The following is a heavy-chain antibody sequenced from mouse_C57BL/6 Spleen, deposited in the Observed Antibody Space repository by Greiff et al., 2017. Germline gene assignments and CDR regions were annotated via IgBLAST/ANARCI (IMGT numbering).Heavy chain of an antibody. CDR1: GYTFTSYW. J-gene: IGHJ4*01. V-gene: IGHV1-64*01. CDR2: IHPNSGST. CDR3: ARGGYYGSGDYAMDY. D-gene: IGHD1-1*01. Sequence: QVQLQQPGAELVKPGASVKLSCKASGYTFTSYWMHWVKQRPGQGLEWIGMIHPNSGSTNYNEKFKSKATLTVDKSSSTAYMQLSSLTSEDSAVYYCARGGYYGSGDYAMDYWGQGTSVTVSS.